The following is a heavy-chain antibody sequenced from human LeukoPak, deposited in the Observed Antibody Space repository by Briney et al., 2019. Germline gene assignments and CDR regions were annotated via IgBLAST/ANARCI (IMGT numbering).Heavy chain of an antibody. CDR1: GYTFTGYY. Sequence: ASVKVSCKASGYTFTGYYMHWVRQAPGQGLEWMGWINPNSGGTNYAQKFQGRVTMTRDTSISTAYMELSRLRSDDTAVYYCARGGITMVRGDDYYYMDVWGKGTTVTVSS. J-gene: IGHJ6*03. V-gene: IGHV1-2*02. D-gene: IGHD3-10*01. CDR2: INPNSGGT. CDR3: ARGGITMVRGDDYYYMDV.